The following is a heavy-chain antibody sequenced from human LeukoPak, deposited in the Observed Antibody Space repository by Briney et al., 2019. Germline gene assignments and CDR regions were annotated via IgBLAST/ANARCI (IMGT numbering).Heavy chain of an antibody. J-gene: IGHJ3*02. D-gene: IGHD3-10*01. Sequence: ASLKVSCKTSGYTFTAYYIHWVRQAPGQGLEWMGWINPNSGGTNYAQKFQGRVTMTRDTSMTTASMELSRLKSDDTALFYCARAPWFGELTDAFNIWGQGTMVTVSS. CDR2: INPNSGGT. V-gene: IGHV1-2*02. CDR1: GYTFTAYY. CDR3: ARAPWFGELTDAFNI.